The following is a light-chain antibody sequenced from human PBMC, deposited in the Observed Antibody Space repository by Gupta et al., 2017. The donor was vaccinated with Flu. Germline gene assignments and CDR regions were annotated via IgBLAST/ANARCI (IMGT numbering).Light chain of an antibody. CDR2: EVS. J-gene: IGLJ1*01. CDR3: SSYTSSSTYV. V-gene: IGLV2-14*03. CDR1: SSDVGAYDY. Sequence: QSALTQPASVSGSPGQSVTISCTGPSSDVGAYDYVSWYQQPPGKAPELLIYEVSYRPSGVSNRFSGSKSGNTASLTISELQTEDESDYYCSSYTSSSTYVFGSGTKVTVL.